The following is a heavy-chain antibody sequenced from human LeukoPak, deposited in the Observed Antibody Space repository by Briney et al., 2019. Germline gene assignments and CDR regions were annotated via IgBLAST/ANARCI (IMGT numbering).Heavy chain of an antibody. CDR2: IYYSGST. D-gene: IGHD2-2*01. Sequence: SETLSLTCTVSGGSITSTLYYWGWFRQSSGKGLEWIGSIYYSGSTYYNPSLKSRVTISVDTSKNQFSLRLTSVTAADTAVYFCAGQPENTRGFYWDQGTLVTVSS. CDR1: GGSITSTLYY. J-gene: IGHJ1*01. V-gene: IGHV4-39*01. CDR3: AGQPENTRGFY.